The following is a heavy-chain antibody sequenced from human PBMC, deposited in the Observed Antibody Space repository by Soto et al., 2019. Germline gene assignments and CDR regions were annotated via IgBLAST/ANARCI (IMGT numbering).Heavy chain of an antibody. Sequence: SSAPSPFTFGSYGLHRLRQCPGKGLEWVAVISYDGSNKYYADSVKGRFTIDRDNSKNTLYLQMNSLRAEDTAVYYCTKDCPENSGGNPTKYYYYVMDVWGQGSTVIVS. CDR3: TKDCPENSGGNPTKYYYYVMDV. V-gene: IGHV3-30*18. CDR1: PFTFGSYG. CDR2: ISYDGSNK. D-gene: IGHD2-15*01. J-gene: IGHJ6*02.